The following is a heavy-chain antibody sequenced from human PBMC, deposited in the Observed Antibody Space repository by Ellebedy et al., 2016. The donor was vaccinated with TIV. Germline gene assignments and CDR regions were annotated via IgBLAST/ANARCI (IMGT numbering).Heavy chain of an antibody. Sequence: ASVKVSCKASGYTFTTYFMHWVRQAPGQGLEWMGIINPRGASTSYAQKLQGRVTLTRDTSTSTVTMELSSLRYDDTAVYYCARDAVGFDPWGQGTLVTVAS. J-gene: IGHJ5*02. CDR2: INPRGAST. D-gene: IGHD6-19*01. CDR1: GYTFTTYF. V-gene: IGHV1-46*01. CDR3: ARDAVGFDP.